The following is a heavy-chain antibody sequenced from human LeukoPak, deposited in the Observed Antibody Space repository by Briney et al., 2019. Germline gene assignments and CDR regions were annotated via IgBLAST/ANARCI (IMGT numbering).Heavy chain of an antibody. CDR1: GFTFSSYG. CDR3: AKYGSGSYTYFDY. V-gene: IGHV3-30*18. J-gene: IGHJ4*02. D-gene: IGHD3-10*01. CDR2: ISYDGSNK. Sequence: GGSLRLSCAASGFTFSSYGMPWVRQAPGKGLEWVAVISYDGSNKYYADSVKGRFTISRDNSKNTLYLQMNSLRAEDTAVYYCAKYGSGSYTYFDYWGQGTLVTVSS.